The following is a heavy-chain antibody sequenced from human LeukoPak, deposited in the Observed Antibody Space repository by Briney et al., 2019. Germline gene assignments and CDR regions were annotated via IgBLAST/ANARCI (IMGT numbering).Heavy chain of an antibody. V-gene: IGHV3-21*01. J-gene: IGHJ6*03. CDR2: ISSSSSYI. Sequence: GGSLRLSCAASGFTFSNYSMNWVRQAPGKGLEWVSSISSSSSYIYYADSVKGRFTISRDNAKNSLYLQMDSLRAEDTAVYYCARGRGRLLWFGESLRYYMDVWGKGTTVTISS. CDR1: GFTFSNYS. CDR3: ARGRGRLLWFGESLRYYMDV. D-gene: IGHD3-10*01.